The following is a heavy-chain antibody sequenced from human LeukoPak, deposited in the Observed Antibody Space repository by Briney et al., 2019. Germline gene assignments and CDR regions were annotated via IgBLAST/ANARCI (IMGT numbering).Heavy chain of an antibody. J-gene: IGHJ4*02. CDR1: GGSISSSSYY. CDR3: AATYYNDSSGYYYFDY. V-gene: IGHV4-39*01. Sequence: SETLSLTCTVSGGSISSSSYYWGWIRQPPGKGLEWVGCIYDSGSTYYSPSLKSRVTISVDTSKNQFSLKLSSVTAADTAVYYCAATYYNDSSGYYYFDYWGQGTLVTVSS. D-gene: IGHD3-22*01. CDR2: IYDSGST.